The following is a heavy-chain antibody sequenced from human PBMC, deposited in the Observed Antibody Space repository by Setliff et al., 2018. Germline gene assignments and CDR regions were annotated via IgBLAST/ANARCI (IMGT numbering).Heavy chain of an antibody. Sequence: KTSETLSLTCAVYGGSFSTYYWIWIRQPPGKGLEWIGEINHSGSTNYNPSLKSRATISRDISKNQFYLTLTSVTAADTAVYYCASERESASRQTYFDSWGQGTLVTVSS. D-gene: IGHD2-15*01. J-gene: IGHJ4*02. CDR3: ASERESASRQTYFDS. CDR1: GGSFSTYY. CDR2: INHSGST. V-gene: IGHV4-34*10.